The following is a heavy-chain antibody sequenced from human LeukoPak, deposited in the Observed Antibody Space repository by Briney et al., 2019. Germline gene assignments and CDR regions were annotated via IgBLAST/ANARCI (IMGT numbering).Heavy chain of an antibody. CDR1: GFTVSSNY. V-gene: IGHV3-53*01. D-gene: IGHD5-18*01. Sequence: GGSLRLSCAASGFTVSSNYMSWVRQAPGKGLEWVSVIYSGGSTYYADSVEGRFTISRDNSKNTLYLQMNSLRAEDTAVYYCARDRPTAMVTAWGQGTLVTVSS. J-gene: IGHJ5*02. CDR3: ARDRPTAMVTA. CDR2: IYSGGST.